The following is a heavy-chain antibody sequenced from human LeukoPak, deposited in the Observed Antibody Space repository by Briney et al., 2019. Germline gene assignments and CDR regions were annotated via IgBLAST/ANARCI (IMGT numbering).Heavy chain of an antibody. J-gene: IGHJ4*02. CDR1: GFTFSXXX. Sequence: PGGSLRLSCAXXGFTFSXXXXXXXXXAPGXXXXWXANIXXDGSEXXXVDSVKXXXTIXRDNAKNSLYLQMNSLRPEDTAVYYCARGYYSSSRFDSWGQGTLVTVSS. D-gene: IGHD6-13*01. CDR3: ARGYYSSSRFDS. CDR2: IXXDGSEX. V-gene: IGHV3-7*02.